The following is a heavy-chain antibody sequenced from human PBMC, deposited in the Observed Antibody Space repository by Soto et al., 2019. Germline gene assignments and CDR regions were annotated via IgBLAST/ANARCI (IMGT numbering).Heavy chain of an antibody. D-gene: IGHD1-26*01. CDR3: ATVYPLSATLNDAFDI. V-gene: IGHV1-24*01. J-gene: IGHJ3*02. Sequence: ASVKVSCKVSGYTLTELSMHWVRQAPGKGLEWMGGFDPEDGETIYAQKFQGRVTMTEDTSTDTAYMGLSSLRSEDTAVYYCATVYPLSATLNDAFDIWGQGTMVTVSS. CDR1: GYTLTELS. CDR2: FDPEDGET.